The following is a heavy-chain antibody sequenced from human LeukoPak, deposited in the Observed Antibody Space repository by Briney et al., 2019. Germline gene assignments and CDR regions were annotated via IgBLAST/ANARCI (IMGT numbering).Heavy chain of an antibody. V-gene: IGHV4-61*08. CDR3: AREKLELSRNDAFDI. Sequence: SETLSLTCTVSGGSISSGDYYWSWIRQPPGKGLEWIGYIYYSGSTSYNPSLKSRVTISVDTSKNQFSLKLSSVTAADTAVYYCAREKLELSRNDAFDIWGQGTLVTVSS. J-gene: IGHJ3*02. D-gene: IGHD1-7*01. CDR2: IYYSGST. CDR1: GGSISSGDYY.